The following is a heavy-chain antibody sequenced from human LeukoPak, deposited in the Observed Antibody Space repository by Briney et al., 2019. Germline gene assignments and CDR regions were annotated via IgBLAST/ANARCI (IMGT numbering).Heavy chain of an antibody. CDR2: INPSGGST. CDR3: ASSHSSGWYGDY. J-gene: IGHJ4*02. Sequence: ASVKVSCKASGHTFTSYYMHWVRQAPGQGLEWMGIINPSGGSTSYAQKFQGRVTMTRDTSTSTVYMELSSLRSEDTAVYYCASSHSSGWYGDYWGQGTLVTVSS. D-gene: IGHD6-19*01. CDR1: GHTFTSYY. V-gene: IGHV1-46*01.